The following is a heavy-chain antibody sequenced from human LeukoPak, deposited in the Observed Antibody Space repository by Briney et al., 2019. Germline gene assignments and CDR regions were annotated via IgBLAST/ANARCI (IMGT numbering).Heavy chain of an antibody. D-gene: IGHD2-21*02. CDR1: GYRFSDSY. CDR3: MTAYDQ. J-gene: IGHJ5*02. Sequence: ASVKVSCKASGYRFSDSYIHWVRQAPGHGFEWMGWINPSSGDTKYARMFQGRVTMTTGAAISTAYMELSGLTSADTAIYFCMTAYDQWGQGTLVTVSS. V-gene: IGHV1-2*02. CDR2: INPSSGDT.